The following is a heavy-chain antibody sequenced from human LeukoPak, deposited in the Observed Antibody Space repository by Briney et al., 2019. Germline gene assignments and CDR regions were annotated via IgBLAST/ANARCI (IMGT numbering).Heavy chain of an antibody. Sequence: GASVKVSCKASGYTFTNYGISWVRQAPGQGLEWMGWINPNSGGTNYAQKFQGRVTMTRDTSISTAYMELSRLRSDDTAVYYCARYPSTYYDFWSGYSSWFDPWGQGTLVTVSS. D-gene: IGHD3-3*01. V-gene: IGHV1-2*02. J-gene: IGHJ5*02. CDR1: GYTFTNYG. CDR3: ARYPSTYYDFWSGYSSWFDP. CDR2: INPNSGGT.